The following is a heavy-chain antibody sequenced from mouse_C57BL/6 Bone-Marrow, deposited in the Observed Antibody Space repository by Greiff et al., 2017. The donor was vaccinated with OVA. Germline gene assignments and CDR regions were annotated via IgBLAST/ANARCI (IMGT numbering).Heavy chain of an antibody. D-gene: IGHD1-1*01. CDR2: ISDGGSYT. CDR1: GFTFSSYA. J-gene: IGHJ2*01. CDR3: ARDASTLVADY. V-gene: IGHV5-4*01. Sequence: EVKVEESGGGLVKPGGSLKLSCAASGFTFSSYAMPWVRQTPEKRLEWVATISDGGSYTYYPDTVKGRFTISRDNAKNTLYLQMSHLKSEDTAMYYCARDASTLVADYWGQGTTLTVSA.